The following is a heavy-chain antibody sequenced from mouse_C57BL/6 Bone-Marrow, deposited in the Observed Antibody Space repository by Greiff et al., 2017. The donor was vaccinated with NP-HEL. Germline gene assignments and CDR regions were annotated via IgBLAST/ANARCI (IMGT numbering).Heavy chain of an antibody. CDR2: ISSGSSTI. Sequence: DVKLQESGGGLVKPGGSLKLSCAASGFTFSDYGMHWVRQAPEKGLEWVAYISSGSSTIYYADTVKGRFTISRDNAKNTLFLQMTSLRSEDTAMYYCARQVYDYDGYFDVWGTGTTVTVSS. V-gene: IGHV5-17*01. J-gene: IGHJ1*03. CDR1: GFTFSDYG. CDR3: ARQVYDYDGYFDV. D-gene: IGHD2-4*01.